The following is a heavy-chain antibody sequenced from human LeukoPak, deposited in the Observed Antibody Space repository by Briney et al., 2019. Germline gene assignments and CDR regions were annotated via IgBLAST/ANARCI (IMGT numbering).Heavy chain of an antibody. V-gene: IGHV4-34*01. D-gene: IGHD6-19*01. CDR3: ARTSKGGYSSGWYLY. CDR2: INHSGST. CDR1: GGSFSGYY. J-gene: IGHJ4*02. Sequence: SETLSLTCAVYGGSFSGYYWSWIRQPPGKGLEWIGEINHSGSTNYNPSLKSRVTISVDTSKNQFSLKLSSVTAADTAVYYCARTSKGGYSSGWYLYWGQGTLVTVSS.